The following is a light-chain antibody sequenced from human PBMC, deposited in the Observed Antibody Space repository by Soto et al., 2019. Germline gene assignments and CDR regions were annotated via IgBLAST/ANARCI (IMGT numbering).Light chain of an antibody. CDR2: KAS. CDR1: QNINAW. J-gene: IGKJ4*01. V-gene: IGKV1-5*03. CDR3: QQNYSTPLA. Sequence: DIQMTQSPSTLSASIGDRVTITCRASQNINAWLAWYQQQPGKAPRLLIYKASSLQSGVPSRFSGTGSGTEFTLTISSLQPDDFATYYCQQNYSTPLAFGGGTKVDIK.